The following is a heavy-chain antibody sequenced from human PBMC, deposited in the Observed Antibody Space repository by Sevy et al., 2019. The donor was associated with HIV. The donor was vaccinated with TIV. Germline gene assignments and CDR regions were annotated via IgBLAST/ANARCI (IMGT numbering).Heavy chain of an antibody. V-gene: IGHV3-7*01. D-gene: IGHD6-25*01. CDR1: GFTFTRYW. J-gene: IGHJ4*02. CDR2: INEDGTEK. CDR3: ARDLAAGDF. Sequence: GGSLRLSCAASGFTFTRYWMTWVRQSPGKGLQWLGNINEDGTEKYYRDSVRGRFTISRDNAKKSLHLQMNSLRVDDTGVYYGARDLAAGDFWGQGTLVTVSS.